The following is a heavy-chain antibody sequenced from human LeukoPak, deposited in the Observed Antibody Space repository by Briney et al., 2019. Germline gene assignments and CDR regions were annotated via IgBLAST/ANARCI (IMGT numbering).Heavy chain of an antibody. CDR3: ARLEGL. D-gene: IGHD3-3*01. CDR1: GYSFRSFR. J-gene: IGHJ3*01. V-gene: IGHV1-18*01. Sequence: GASVKVSCKASGYSFRSFRISWVRQAPGQGLGWMGWITTYSGDTNYSQKFQGRVTMTTDTSTSTAFMELSSLRAEDTAVYYCARLEGLWGQGTMVTVSS. CDR2: ITTYSGDT.